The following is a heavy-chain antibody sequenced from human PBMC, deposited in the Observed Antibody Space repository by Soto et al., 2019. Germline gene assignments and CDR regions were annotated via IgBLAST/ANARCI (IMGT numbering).Heavy chain of an antibody. J-gene: IGHJ1*01. CDR1: GFTFSSYA. V-gene: IGHV3-30-3*01. Sequence: QVQLVESGGGVVQPGRSLRLSCAASGFTFSSYAMHWVRQAPGKGLEWVAVISYDGSNKYYADSVKGRFTISRDNSKNTVYLEMNSLRAEDTAVYFCARAYYYDRSGYLGGGEYFQHWGQGTLVTVSS. CDR3: ARAYYYDRSGYLGGGEYFQH. D-gene: IGHD3-22*01. CDR2: ISYDGSNK.